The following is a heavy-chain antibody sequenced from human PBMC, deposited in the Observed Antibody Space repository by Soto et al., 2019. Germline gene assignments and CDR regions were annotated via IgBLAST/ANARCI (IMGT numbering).Heavy chain of an antibody. Sequence: PGGSLRLSCAASGFTLSSYEVNWVRQAPGKALEWVSYVNIGDTSILYADSVRGRFTIARDNAKNSLYLQMDSLRAEDTAVYYCAVALATPRNFFDYWGQGSLVTVSS. V-gene: IGHV3-48*03. CDR1: GFTLSSYE. CDR2: VNIGDTSI. D-gene: IGHD1-1*01. CDR3: AVALATPRNFFDY. J-gene: IGHJ4*02.